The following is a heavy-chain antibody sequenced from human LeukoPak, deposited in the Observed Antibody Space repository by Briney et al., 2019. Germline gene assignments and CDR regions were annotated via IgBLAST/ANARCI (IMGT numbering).Heavy chain of an antibody. V-gene: IGHV4-39*01. CDR1: GGSISSSSYY. D-gene: IGHD2-2*01. J-gene: IGHJ5*02. CDR3: ATSRQLLDNWFDP. CDR2: IYYSGST. Sequence: SETLSLTCTVSGGSISSSSYYWGWIRQPPGKGLEWIGSIYYSGSTYYNPSLKSRVTISVDTSKHQFSLKLSSVTAADTAVYYCATSRQLLDNWFDPWGEGNLVTVSS.